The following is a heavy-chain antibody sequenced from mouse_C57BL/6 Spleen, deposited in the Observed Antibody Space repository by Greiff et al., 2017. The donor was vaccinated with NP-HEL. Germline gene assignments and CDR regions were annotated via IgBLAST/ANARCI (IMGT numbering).Heavy chain of an antibody. CDR1: GYTFTSYW. V-gene: IGHV1-55*01. J-gene: IGHJ3*01. CDR2: IYPGSGST. Sequence: QVQLQQSGAELVKPGASVKMSCKASGYTFTSYWITWVKQRPGQGLEWIGDIYPGSGSTNYNEKFKSKATLTVDTSSSTAYMQLSSLTSEDSAVYYCARGPYYGSSEGFAYWGQGTLVTVSA. CDR3: ARGPYYGSSEGFAY. D-gene: IGHD1-1*01.